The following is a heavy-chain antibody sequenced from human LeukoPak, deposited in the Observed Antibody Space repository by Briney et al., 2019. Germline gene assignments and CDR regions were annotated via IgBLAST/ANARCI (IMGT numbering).Heavy chain of an antibody. V-gene: IGHV4-34*01. CDR3: ARRSEFDNTHYHYFDY. J-gene: IGHJ4*02. CDR2: IYHSGST. CDR1: GGSFSGYY. Sequence: PSETLSLTCAVYGGSFSGYYWDWIRQAPGKGLEWIGTIYHSGSTEYNPSLKSRVAIFVDTSKNQFSLILHSVAAADTAAYYCARRSEFDNTHYHYFDYWGQGALVTVSS. D-gene: IGHD2/OR15-2a*01.